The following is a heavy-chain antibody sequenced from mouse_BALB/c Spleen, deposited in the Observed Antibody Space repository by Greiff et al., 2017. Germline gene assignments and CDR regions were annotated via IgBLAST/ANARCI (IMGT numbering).Heavy chain of an antibody. CDR3: ARDSSGWFAY. CDR2: IWAGGST. CDR1: GFSLTSYG. J-gene: IGHJ3*01. Sequence: VQVVESGPGLVAPSQSLSITCTVSGFSLTSYGVHWVRQPPGKGLEWLGVIWAGGSTNYNSALMSRLSISKDNSKSQVFLKMNSLQTDDTAMYYCARDSSGWFAYWGQGTLVTVSA. V-gene: IGHV2-9*02. D-gene: IGHD3-1*01.